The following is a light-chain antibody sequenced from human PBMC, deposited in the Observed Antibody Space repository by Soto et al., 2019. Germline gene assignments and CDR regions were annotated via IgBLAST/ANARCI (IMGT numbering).Light chain of an antibody. J-gene: IGKJ4*01. CDR1: QSVSTY. CDR3: QQRHSWPLT. CDR2: DAS. Sequence: EIVMMQSPATMSVSPGERATLSCRASQSVSTYLAWYQQRPGQAPRLLIYDASNRATGIPARFSGSGSGTDFTLTISSLEPEDFALYFCQQRHSWPLTFGGGTKVDSK. V-gene: IGKV3-11*01.